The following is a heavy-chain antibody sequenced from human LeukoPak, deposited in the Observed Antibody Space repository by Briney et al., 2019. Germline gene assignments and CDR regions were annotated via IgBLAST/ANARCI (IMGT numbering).Heavy chain of an antibody. Sequence: PGGSLRLSCAASGFTFDDYAMHWVRQAPGKGLEWVSGISWNSGSIGYADSVKGRFTISRDNAKNSLYLQMNSLRAEDTALYYCAKVGAPFYYYGMDVWGQGTTVTVSS. J-gene: IGHJ6*02. V-gene: IGHV3-9*01. CDR3: AKVGAPFYYYGMDV. CDR2: ISWNSGSI. CDR1: GFTFDDYA. D-gene: IGHD4/OR15-4a*01.